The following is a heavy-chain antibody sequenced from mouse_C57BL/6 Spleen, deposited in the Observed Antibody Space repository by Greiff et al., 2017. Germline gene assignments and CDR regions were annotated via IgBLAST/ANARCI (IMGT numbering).Heavy chain of an antibody. V-gene: IGHV1-81*01. CDR2: IYPRSGNT. CDR3: ARTTVVEAMDY. J-gene: IGHJ4*01. CDR1: GYTFTSYG. Sequence: VQLVESGAELARPGASVKLSCKASGYTFTSYGISWVKQRTGQGLEWIGEIYPRSGNTYYNEKFKGKATLTADKSSSTAYMELRSLTSEDSAVYFCARTTVVEAMDYWGQGTSVTVSS. D-gene: IGHD1-1*01.